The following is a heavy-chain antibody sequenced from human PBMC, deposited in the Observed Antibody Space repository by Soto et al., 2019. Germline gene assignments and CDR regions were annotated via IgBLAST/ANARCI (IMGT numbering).Heavy chain of an antibody. Sequence: GSLRLSCAASGFTGSSNYISWGRQAPGKGLEWVANIKQDGSEKYYVDSVKGRFTISRDNAKNSLYLQMNSLRAEDTAVYYCARFYYDSSGYLPSPYYYYYGMDVWGQGTTVTVSS. J-gene: IGHJ6*02. CDR3: ARFYYDSSGYLPSPYYYYYGMDV. D-gene: IGHD3-22*01. CDR2: IKQDGSEK. V-gene: IGHV3-7*04. CDR1: GFTGSSNY.